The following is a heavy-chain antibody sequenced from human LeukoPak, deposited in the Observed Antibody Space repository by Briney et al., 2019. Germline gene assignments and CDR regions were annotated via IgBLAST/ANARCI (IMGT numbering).Heavy chain of an antibody. Sequence: GGSLRLSCTASGFTFSNFWMGWVRQAPGKGLEWVANIKQDETEKFYLGSVKGRFTISRDNAKNTLYLQMNSLRAEDTAVYYCAKDSFVGSILTGYGTFDYWGQGTLVTVSS. CDR3: AKDSFVGSILTGYGTFDY. CDR1: GFTFSNFW. D-gene: IGHD3-9*01. V-gene: IGHV3-7*03. J-gene: IGHJ4*02. CDR2: IKQDETEK.